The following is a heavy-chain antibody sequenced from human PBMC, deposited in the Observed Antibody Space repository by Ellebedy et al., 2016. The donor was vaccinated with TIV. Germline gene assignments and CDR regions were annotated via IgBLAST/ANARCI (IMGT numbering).Heavy chain of an antibody. V-gene: IGHV3-33*01. Sequence: GESLKISCAASGFTFSSYGMHWVRQAPGTGLEWVAVIWYDGSNKYYADSVNGRFTISRDNSQNTLSMQMNSLRAEDTAVYYCARGGPGSSSPHDYWGQGTLVTVSS. CDR3: ARGGPGSSSPHDY. CDR2: IWYDGSNK. CDR1: GFTFSSYG. J-gene: IGHJ4*02. D-gene: IGHD2-2*01.